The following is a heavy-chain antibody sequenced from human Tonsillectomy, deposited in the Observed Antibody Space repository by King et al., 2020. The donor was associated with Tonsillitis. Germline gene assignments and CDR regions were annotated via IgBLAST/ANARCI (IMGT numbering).Heavy chain of an antibody. D-gene: IGHD5-12*01. V-gene: IGHV4-59*01. J-gene: IGHJ4*02. Sequence: VQLQESGPGLVKPSETLSLTCTVSGGSISSYYWSWIRQPPGKRLEWIGYIHYSGSTNYNSSLQSRVTISVDPSKNKFSLKLNSVTAADTAVYSCASPRYSGYDFDYWGQGTLVTVSS. CDR3: ASPRYSGYDFDY. CDR2: IHYSGST. CDR1: GGSISSYY.